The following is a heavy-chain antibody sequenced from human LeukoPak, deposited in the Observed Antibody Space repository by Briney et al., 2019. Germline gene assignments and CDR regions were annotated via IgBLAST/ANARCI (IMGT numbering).Heavy chain of an antibody. V-gene: IGHV1-18*01. CDR3: ARGGYVWGSYRPNDY. J-gene: IGHJ4*02. Sequence: ASVKVSCKASGYTFTSYAMNWVRQAPGQGLEWMGWISAYNGNTNYAQKLQGRVTMTTDTSTSTAYMELRSLRSDDTAVYYCARGGYVWGSYRPNDYWGQGTLVTVSS. CDR2: ISAYNGNT. D-gene: IGHD3-16*02. CDR1: GYTFTSYA.